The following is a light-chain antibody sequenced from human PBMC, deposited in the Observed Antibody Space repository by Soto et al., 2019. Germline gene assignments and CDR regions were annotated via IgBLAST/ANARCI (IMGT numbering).Light chain of an antibody. CDR3: AAWDDSLRGYV. J-gene: IGLJ1*01. CDR2: SHN. V-gene: IGLV1-47*02. CDR1: SSNIGSNY. Sequence: QSALTQPPSASGTPGQRVTISCSGSSSNIGSNYVYWYQQLPGTAPKLLIYSHNQRPSGVPDRFSGSKSGTSASLAISGLRSDDEADYYCAAWDDSLRGYVFGTGTKVTAL.